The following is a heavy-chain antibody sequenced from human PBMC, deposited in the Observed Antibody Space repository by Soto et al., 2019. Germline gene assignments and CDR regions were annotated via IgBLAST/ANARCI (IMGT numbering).Heavy chain of an antibody. CDR1: GGTFSSYA. CDR2: IIPIFGTA. Sequence: QVQLVQSGAEVKKPGSSVKVSCKASGGTFSSYAISWVRQAPGQGLEWMGGIIPIFGTANYAQKFQGRVKITAAESTSTAYMELSSLRSEDTAVYYWARDQDYGSGSYQVYWGQGTLVTVSS. V-gene: IGHV1-69*12. D-gene: IGHD3-10*01. CDR3: ARDQDYGSGSYQVY. J-gene: IGHJ4*02.